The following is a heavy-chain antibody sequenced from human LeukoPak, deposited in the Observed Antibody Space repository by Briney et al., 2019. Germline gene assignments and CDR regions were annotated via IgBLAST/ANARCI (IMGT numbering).Heavy chain of an antibody. CDR1: GFTFSSYA. J-gene: IGHJ6*03. V-gene: IGHV3-30*01. CDR2: ISYDGSNK. D-gene: IGHD6-13*01. Sequence: QPGRSLRLSCAASGFTFSSYAMHWVRQAPGKGLEWVAVISYDGSNKYYADSVKGRFAISGDNSKNTLYLQMNSLRAEDTAVYYCARDPGRLSAAAGAYYYYYYMDVWGKGTTVTVSS. CDR3: ARDPGRLSAAAGAYYYYYYMDV.